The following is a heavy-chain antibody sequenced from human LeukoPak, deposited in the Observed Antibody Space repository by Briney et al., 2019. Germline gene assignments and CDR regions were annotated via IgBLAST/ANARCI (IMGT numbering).Heavy chain of an antibody. Sequence: SETLSLTCSVSNGSVDSGDYYWTWIRQPPGKGLEWVGHIYRMRITNYSPSLESRVSISLDASENQFSLNLWSVTAADTAVYYCARVGDLTVTPDYWGQGTLVTVSS. CDR2: IYRMRIT. CDR1: NGSVDSGDYY. CDR3: ARVGDLTVTPDY. D-gene: IGHD4-17*01. V-gene: IGHV4-30-4*08. J-gene: IGHJ4*02.